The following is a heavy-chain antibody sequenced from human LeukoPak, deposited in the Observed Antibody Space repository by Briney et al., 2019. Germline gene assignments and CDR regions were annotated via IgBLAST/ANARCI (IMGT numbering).Heavy chain of an antibody. CDR2: INHSGST. Sequence: SETLSLTCAVYGGSFSGYYWSWIRQPPGKGLEWIGEINHSGSTNYNPSLKSRVTISVDTSKNQFSLKLSSVTAADTAVYYCARKMVAVPGGFDYWGQGTLVTVSS. J-gene: IGHJ4*02. V-gene: IGHV4-34*01. D-gene: IGHD6-19*01. CDR1: GGSFSGYY. CDR3: ARKMVAVPGGFDY.